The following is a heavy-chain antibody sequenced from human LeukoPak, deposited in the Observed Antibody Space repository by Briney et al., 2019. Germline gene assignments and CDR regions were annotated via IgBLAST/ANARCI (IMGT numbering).Heavy chain of an antibody. CDR1: GFTFDAYA. CDR2: ISWNSGTI. V-gene: IGHV3-9*01. J-gene: IGHJ3*02. D-gene: IGHD6-19*01. Sequence: GRSLRLSCAASGFTFDAYAMHWVRQAPGKGLEWVSGISWNSGTIGYADSVKGRFTISRDNAKNSLYLQMNSLRGEDTALYFCAVDLYSSVWYGAFDMWGQGTMVTVST. CDR3: AVDLYSSVWYGAFDM.